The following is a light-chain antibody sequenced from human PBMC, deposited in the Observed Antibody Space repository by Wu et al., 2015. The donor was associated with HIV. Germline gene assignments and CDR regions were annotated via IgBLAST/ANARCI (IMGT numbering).Light chain of an antibody. Sequence: RMTQSPSSLSASTGDRVTITCRASQGISNYLAWYQQKPGKVPKLLIYAASTLQSGVPSRFSGSGSGTDFTLTISSLQPEDVATYYCQKYNSALGTFGPRDQGGNQT. V-gene: IGKV1-27*01. CDR1: QGISNY. CDR3: QKYNSALGT. J-gene: IGKJ1*01. CDR2: AAS.